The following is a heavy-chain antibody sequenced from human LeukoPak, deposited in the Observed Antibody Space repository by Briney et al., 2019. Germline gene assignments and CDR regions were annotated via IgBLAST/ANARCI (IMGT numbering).Heavy chain of an antibody. Sequence: SETLSLTCAVSGGSIISGGDSWTWIRQPSGKGLEWIGYIYYSGSTYYNPSLKSRVTISVDTSKNQFSLQLNSVTPEDTAVHYLQLVRRLGGSTEYYYYYYMDVWGKGTTVTVSS. CDR2: IYYSGST. D-gene: IGHD6-13*01. CDR3: QLVRRLGGSTEYYYYYYMDV. V-gene: IGHV4-30-4*07. J-gene: IGHJ6*03. CDR1: GGSIISGGDS.